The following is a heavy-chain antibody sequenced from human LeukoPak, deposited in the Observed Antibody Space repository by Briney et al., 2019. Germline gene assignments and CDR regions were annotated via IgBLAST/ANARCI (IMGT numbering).Heavy chain of an antibody. CDR2: ISSSSSYI. V-gene: IGHV3-21*01. CDR3: ARDGDSITIFGVTPRRFDP. CDR1: GFTVSSNY. D-gene: IGHD3-3*01. Sequence: GGSLRLSCAASGFTVSSNYMSWVRQAPGKGLEWVSSISSSSSYIYYADSVKGRFTISRDNAKNSLYLQMNSLRAEDTAVYYCARDGDSITIFGVTPRRFDPWGQGTLVTVSS. J-gene: IGHJ5*02.